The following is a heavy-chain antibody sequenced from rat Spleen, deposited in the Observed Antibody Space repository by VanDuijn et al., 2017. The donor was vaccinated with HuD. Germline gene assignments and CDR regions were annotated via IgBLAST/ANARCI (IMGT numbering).Heavy chain of an antibody. CDR1: NYSITSDY. V-gene: IGHV3-1*01. J-gene: IGHJ2*01. Sequence: EVQLQESGPGLVKPSQSLSLTCSVTNYSITSDYWGWIRKFPGSKMEWIGHIDFSGSTGYNPSLKARISITRDLSKNQFFLQLNSVSTKDKAIYYCARYRDTYGHVGIFDYWGQGVRVTVSP. CDR2: IDFSGST. CDR3: ARYRDTYGHVGIFDY. D-gene: IGHD2-5*01.